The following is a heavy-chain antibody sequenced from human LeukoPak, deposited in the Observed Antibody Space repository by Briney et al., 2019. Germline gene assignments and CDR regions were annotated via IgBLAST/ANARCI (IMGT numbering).Heavy chain of an antibody. CDR2: ISYDGSNK. V-gene: IGHV3-30*03. CDR1: GFTVSSNY. CDR3: ALVVYYYGSGSYSPFDY. Sequence: GGSLRLSCAASGFTVSSNYMSWVRQAPGKGLEWVAVISYDGSNKHYADSVKGRFTISRDNSKNTLYLQMNSLRAEDTAVYYCALVVYYYGSGSYSPFDYWGQGTLVTVSS. J-gene: IGHJ4*02. D-gene: IGHD3-10*01.